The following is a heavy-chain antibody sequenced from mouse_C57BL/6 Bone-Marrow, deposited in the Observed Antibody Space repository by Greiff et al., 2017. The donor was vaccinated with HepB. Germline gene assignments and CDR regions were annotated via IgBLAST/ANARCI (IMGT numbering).Heavy chain of an antibody. V-gene: IGHV1-81*01. CDR2: IYPRGGNT. D-gene: IGHD1-1*01. Sequence: VQLQQSGAELVRPGASVKLSCKASGYAFTSSGISWVKQRTGQGLEWIGEIYPRGGNTYYNEKFKGKATLTADKSSSTAYMELRSLTSEDSAVYFCASDLRFDDGGQGTTLPVSS. J-gene: IGHJ2*01. CDR3: ASDLRFDD. CDR1: GYAFTSSG.